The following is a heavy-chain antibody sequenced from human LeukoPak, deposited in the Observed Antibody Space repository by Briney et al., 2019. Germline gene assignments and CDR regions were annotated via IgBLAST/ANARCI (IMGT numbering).Heavy chain of an antibody. Sequence: PSETLSLTCTVSGDSISSDTYHWGWIRQPPGKGLQWIGSVYYAGSTYYNPSLKSRVRISVDTPKDQFYLKLFPVTAADTAMYYCARSGWPMGGFDPWGQGILVTVSS. CDR2: VYYAGST. CDR3: ARSGWPMGGFDP. CDR1: GDSISSDTYH. J-gene: IGHJ5*02. V-gene: IGHV4-39*01. D-gene: IGHD3-10*01.